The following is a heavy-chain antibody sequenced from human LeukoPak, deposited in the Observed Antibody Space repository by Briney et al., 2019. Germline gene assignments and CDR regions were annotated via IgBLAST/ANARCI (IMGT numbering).Heavy chain of an antibody. Sequence: SETLSLTCAVYGGSFSGYYWTWIRQPPGKGLEWIGNIYYSGSTKYNPSLKSRVTISVDTSKDQFSLKLSSVTAADTAVYYCARVKKGLGTSFDYWGQGTLVTVSS. J-gene: IGHJ4*02. CDR2: IYYSGST. CDR1: GGSFSGYY. V-gene: IGHV4-59*01. D-gene: IGHD2-2*01. CDR3: ARVKKGLGTSFDY.